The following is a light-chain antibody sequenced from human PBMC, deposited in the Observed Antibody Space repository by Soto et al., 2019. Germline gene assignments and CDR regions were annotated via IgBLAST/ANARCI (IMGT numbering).Light chain of an antibody. J-gene: IGLJ2*01. CDR3: SSYTSSSTLVV. CDR1: SSDIGSYNF. CDR2: EVT. Sequence: QSVLTQPASVSGSPGQSITISCTGTSSDIGSYNFVSWYQQHPGKAPKLMIYEVTNRPSGVSYRFSGSKSGNTASLTISGLQAEDEADYYCSSYTSSSTLVVFGGGTKVTVL. V-gene: IGLV2-14*01.